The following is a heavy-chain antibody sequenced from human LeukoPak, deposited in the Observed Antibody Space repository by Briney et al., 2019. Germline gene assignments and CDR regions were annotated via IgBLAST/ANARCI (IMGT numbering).Heavy chain of an antibody. CDR3: ARSPRGYFDY. V-gene: IGHV5-51*01. D-gene: IGHD3-10*01. CDR1: GYVFSNYW. Sequence: GESLKISCKGSGYVFSNYWIAWVRQTPGKGLEWIGIIYPGDSDTRYSPSFRGQVTMSVDKSISTAYLQWSGLRASDTAIFYCARSPRGYFDYWGQGTLVTVSS. J-gene: IGHJ4*02. CDR2: IYPGDSDT.